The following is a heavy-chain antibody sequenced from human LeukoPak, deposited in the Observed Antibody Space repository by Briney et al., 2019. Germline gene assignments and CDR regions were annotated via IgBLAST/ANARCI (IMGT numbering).Heavy chain of an antibody. D-gene: IGHD5-18*01. J-gene: IGHJ4*02. CDR3: ARDARGYSYIAY. V-gene: IGHV4-59*01. CDR2: IYYSGST. Sequence: SETLSLTCTVSGGSISSYYWSWIRQPPGKGLEWIGYIYYSGSTNYNPSLKSRVAISIDTSKNQFSLKLSSVTAADTAVYYCARDARGYSYIAYWGQGTLVTVSS. CDR1: GGSISSYY.